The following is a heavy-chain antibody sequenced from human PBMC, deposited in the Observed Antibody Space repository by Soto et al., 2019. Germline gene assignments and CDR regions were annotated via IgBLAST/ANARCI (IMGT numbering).Heavy chain of an antibody. Sequence: ASVKVSCKASGYTLTNFGVTWVRRAPGQGLEWMGWISAYTDTPNYAQKFQGRVTMAIDTSTSTAYMDLRSLTSDDTAVYYCARVIPGVEAWFDPWGQGTLVTVSS. CDR3: ARVIPGVEAWFDP. D-gene: IGHD2-2*01. V-gene: IGHV1-18*01. J-gene: IGHJ5*02. CDR2: ISAYTDTP. CDR1: GYTLTNFG.